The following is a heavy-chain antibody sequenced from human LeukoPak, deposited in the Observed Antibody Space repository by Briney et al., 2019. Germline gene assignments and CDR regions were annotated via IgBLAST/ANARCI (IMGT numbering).Heavy chain of an antibody. CDR3: ARGRGSSAFDY. J-gene: IGHJ4*02. CDR1: GGSFSGYY. V-gene: IGHV4-34*01. Sequence: PSETHSLTCAVYGGSFSGYYWSWIRPPPGKGLEWIGEINHSGSTNYNPSLKSRVTISVDTSKNQFSLKLSSVTAADTAVYYCARGRGSSAFDYWGQGTLVTVSS. CDR2: INHSGST. D-gene: IGHD2-2*01.